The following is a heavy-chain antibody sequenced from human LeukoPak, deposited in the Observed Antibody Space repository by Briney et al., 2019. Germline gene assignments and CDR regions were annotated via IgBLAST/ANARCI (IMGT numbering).Heavy chain of an antibody. CDR3: AREESGITIFGVVKYGMDV. CDR2: IYYSGST. CDR1: GGSISSSSYY. D-gene: IGHD3-3*01. J-gene: IGHJ6*02. V-gene: IGHV4-39*02. Sequence: SETLSLTCTVSGGSISSSSYYWGWIRQPPGKGLEWIGRIYYSGSTYYSPSLKSRVTISVDTAKNQFSLKLSSVTAADTAVYYCAREESGITIFGVVKYGMDVWGQGTTVTVSS.